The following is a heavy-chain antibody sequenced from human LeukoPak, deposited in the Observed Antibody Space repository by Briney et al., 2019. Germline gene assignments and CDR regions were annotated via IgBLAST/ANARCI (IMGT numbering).Heavy chain of an antibody. Sequence: GGSLRLSCVASGFTFSTHAMSWVRLAPGKGLEWVSAIGGSDGSTYYADSVKGRFTISRANSKDTLYLQMNSLRAEDTAVYYCAKRDSSGSYPYYFAYWGQGTLVTVSS. D-gene: IGHD3-22*01. V-gene: IGHV3-23*01. CDR2: IGGSDGST. CDR3: AKRDSSGSYPYYFAY. CDR1: GFTFSTHA. J-gene: IGHJ4*02.